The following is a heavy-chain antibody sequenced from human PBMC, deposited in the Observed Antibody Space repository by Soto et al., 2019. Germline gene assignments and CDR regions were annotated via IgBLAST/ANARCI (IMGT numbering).Heavy chain of an antibody. J-gene: IGHJ4*02. CDR2: IYDSGST. Sequence: QVQLQESGPGLVKPSQTLSLTCTVSGGSISSGDYYWTWIRQPPGTGLEWIGNIYDSGSTYYNPSPKRPVIISQGTSNDPFSLKLSSVSSADTVVYYCASGRGELRYGFWGQGTLVTVSS. CDR3: ASGRGELRYGF. D-gene: IGHD3-10*01. CDR1: GGSISSGDYY. V-gene: IGHV4-30-4*01.